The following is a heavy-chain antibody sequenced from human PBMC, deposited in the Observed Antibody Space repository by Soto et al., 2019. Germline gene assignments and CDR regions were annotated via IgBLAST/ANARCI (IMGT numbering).Heavy chain of an antibody. CDR2: IYYSGST. CDR3: ATRDSYYDSSGYHYLSDY. Sequence: SETLSLTCTVSGASISSSSYYWGWIRQRPGKGLEWIGYIYYSGSTYYNPSLKSRVVISVDTSKNQLSLKLTSVTAADTAVYYCATRDSYYDSSGYHYLSDYWGQGTLVTVSS. V-gene: IGHV4-30-4*08. J-gene: IGHJ4*02. D-gene: IGHD3-22*01. CDR1: GASISSSSYY.